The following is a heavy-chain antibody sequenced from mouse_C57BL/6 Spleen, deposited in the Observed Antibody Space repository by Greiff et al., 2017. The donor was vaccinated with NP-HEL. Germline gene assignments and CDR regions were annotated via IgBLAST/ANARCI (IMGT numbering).Heavy chain of an antibody. CDR2: ISSGGSYT. D-gene: IGHD4-1*02. CDR3: ARHQLGQGDYFDY. V-gene: IGHV5-6*01. Sequence: EVKLMESGGDLVKPGGSLKLSCAASGFTFSSYGMSWVRQTPDKRLEWVATISSGGSYTYYPDSVQGRFTISRDNAKNTLYLQMSSLKSEDTAMYYCARHQLGQGDYFDYWGQGTTLTVSS. CDR1: GFTFSSYG. J-gene: IGHJ2*01.